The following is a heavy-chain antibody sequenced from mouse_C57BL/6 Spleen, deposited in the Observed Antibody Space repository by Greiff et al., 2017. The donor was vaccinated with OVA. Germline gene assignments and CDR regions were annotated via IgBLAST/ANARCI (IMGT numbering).Heavy chain of an antibody. V-gene: IGHV1-62-2*01. J-gene: IGHJ1*03. CDR2: FYPGSGSI. D-gene: IGHD1-1*01. CDR1: GYTFTEYT. CDR3: ARHEGGYYYGSSSYWYFDV. Sequence: VQLQQSGAELVKPGASVKMSCKASGYTFTEYTIHWVKQRSGQGLEWIGWFYPGSGSIKYNEKFKDKATLTADKSSSTVDMELSRLTSEDSAVYFCARHEGGYYYGSSSYWYFDVWGTGTTVTVSS.